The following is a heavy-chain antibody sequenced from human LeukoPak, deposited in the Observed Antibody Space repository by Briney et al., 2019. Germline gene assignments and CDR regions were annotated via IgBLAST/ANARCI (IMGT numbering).Heavy chain of an antibody. CDR1: GGSISAYY. D-gene: IGHD6-6*01. CDR3: ARFGTSSSRFFDQ. J-gene: IGHJ4*02. Sequence: SETLSLTCTVSGGSISAYYWSLIRQPPGNRLEWIGYIHYSGTTNYYPSLKSRVTIALDTSKNQFSLKLNSVTAADTAVYYCARFGTSSSRFFDQWGQGTLVTVSS. CDR2: IHYSGTT. V-gene: IGHV4-59*01.